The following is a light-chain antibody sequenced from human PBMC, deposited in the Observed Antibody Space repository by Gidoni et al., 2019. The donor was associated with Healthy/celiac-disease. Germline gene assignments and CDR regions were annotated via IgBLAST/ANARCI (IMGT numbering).Light chain of an antibody. CDR1: QGISSY. J-gene: IGKJ2*01. Sequence: AIRMTQSPSSFSASTGDRVTITCRASQGISSYVAWYQQKPGKAPKLLIYAASTLQSGVPSRFSGSGSVTDFTLTISCLQSEDFATYYFQQYYSYPYTFGQGTKLEIK. V-gene: IGKV1-8*01. CDR3: QQYYSYPYT. CDR2: AAS.